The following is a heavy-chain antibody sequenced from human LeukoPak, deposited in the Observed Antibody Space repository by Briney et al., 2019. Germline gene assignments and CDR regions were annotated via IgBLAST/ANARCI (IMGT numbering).Heavy chain of an antibody. CDR2: IRGSGDST. V-gene: IGHV3-23*01. CDR1: GFTFSSHP. Sequence: GGSLRLSCAASGFTFSSHPMSWVRLAPGKGLEWVSSIRGSGDSTYYADSVKGRFTISRDNTKNTLYLQMNSLRGDDTAVYYCARVLRYCSGGNCYSGGLGYMDVWGKGTTVTISS. J-gene: IGHJ6*03. D-gene: IGHD2-15*01. CDR3: ARVLRYCSGGNCYSGGLGYMDV.